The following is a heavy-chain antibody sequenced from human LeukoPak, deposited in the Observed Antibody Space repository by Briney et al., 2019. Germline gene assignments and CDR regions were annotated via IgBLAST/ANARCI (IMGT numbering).Heavy chain of an antibody. J-gene: IGHJ4*02. V-gene: IGHV4-59*08. CDR3: SSARRAAVAGRFDS. CDR2: NYYSGNT. CDR1: RASMNSNY. Sequence: SETLSLTCTDSRASMNSNYWSWIRQPPGRELEWICYNYYSGNTNTCHALGSRVTMSIDASKNQFSLKVNSVTAADTAIYYCSSARRAAVAGRFDSWGQGTLVTVSS. D-gene: IGHD6-19*01.